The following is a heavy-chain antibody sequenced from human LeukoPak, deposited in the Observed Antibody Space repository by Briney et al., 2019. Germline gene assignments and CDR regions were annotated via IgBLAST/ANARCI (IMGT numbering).Heavy chain of an antibody. CDR3: AKDTAIAAADPYFDY. D-gene: IGHD6-13*01. CDR1: GFTFDDYA. Sequence: PGRSLRLSCAASGFTFDDYAMHWVRQAPGKGLEWVSGISWNSGSIGYADSVKGRFTISRDNAKNSLYLQMNSLRAEDTALYYCAKDTAIAAADPYFDYWGQGTLVTVSS. CDR2: ISWNSGSI. J-gene: IGHJ4*02. V-gene: IGHV3-9*01.